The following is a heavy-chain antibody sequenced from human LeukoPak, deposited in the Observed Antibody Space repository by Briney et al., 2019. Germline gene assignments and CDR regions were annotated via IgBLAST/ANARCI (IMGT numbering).Heavy chain of an antibody. J-gene: IGHJ3*02. D-gene: IGHD3-10*01. V-gene: IGHV4-34*01. CDR1: GGSFSGYY. CDR2: INHSGST. Sequence: SETLSLTCAVYGGSFSGYYWSWIRQPPGKGLEWIGEINHSGSTNYNPSLKSRVTISVDTSKNQFSLKLSSVTAADTAVYYCARGRVRGEHAFDIWGQGTMVTVSS. CDR3: ARGRVRGEHAFDI.